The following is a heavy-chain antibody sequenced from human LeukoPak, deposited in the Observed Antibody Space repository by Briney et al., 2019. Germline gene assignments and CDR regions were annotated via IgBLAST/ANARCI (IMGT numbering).Heavy chain of an antibody. CDR2: IYTGGNT. CDR1: GFTVDSNY. D-gene: IGHD5/OR15-5a*01. CDR3: AKEGRSLPTY. J-gene: IGHJ4*02. V-gene: IGHV3-53*01. Sequence: GGSLRLSCAASGFTVDSNYLSWVRQAPGKGLEWVSTIYTGGNTYYAASVKGRFTISRDNAKNSLYLQMNSLRVEDTAVYYCAKEGRSLPTYWGQGTLVTVSS.